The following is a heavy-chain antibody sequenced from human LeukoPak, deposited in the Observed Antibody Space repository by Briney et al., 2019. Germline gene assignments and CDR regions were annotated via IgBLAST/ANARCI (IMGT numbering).Heavy chain of an antibody. CDR3: VTGTIYCSSCSDDY. V-gene: IGHV1-24*01. CDR1: GYSLTELS. Sequence: ASVKVSCKVSGYSLTELSMHWVRQAPGKGLEWMGGFDPDDGETPPFAQKFRGRVSMTEDTSTDTAYMELSSLSSEDTAVYYCVTGTIYCSSCSDDYWGQGTLVTVSS. CDR2: FDPDDGET. D-gene: IGHD2-2*01. J-gene: IGHJ4*02.